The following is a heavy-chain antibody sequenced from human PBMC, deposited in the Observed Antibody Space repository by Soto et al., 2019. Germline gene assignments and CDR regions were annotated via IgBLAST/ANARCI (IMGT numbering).Heavy chain of an antibody. Sequence: SETLSLTCAVYGGSFSGYYWTWIRQPPGTGLEWIGEINHSGSTNYNPSLRSRVTISVDTSKNQFSLKLTSVTAADTAVYYCARDKITGLFDYWGQGTLVPSPQ. J-gene: IGHJ4*02. D-gene: IGHD2-8*02. CDR1: GGSFSGYY. CDR2: INHSGST. V-gene: IGHV4-34*01. CDR3: ARDKITGLFDY.